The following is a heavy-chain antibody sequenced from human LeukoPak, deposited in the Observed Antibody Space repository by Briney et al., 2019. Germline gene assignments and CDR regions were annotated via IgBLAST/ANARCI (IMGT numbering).Heavy chain of an antibody. V-gene: IGHV3-53*01. CDR1: GFTFSTNH. Sequence: GGSLRLSCTVSGFTFSTNHMSWVRQAPGKGLEWVSVIYTDANTYYSDSVKGRFTISRDNSKNTVFLQMNSLRAEDTAVYYCARDREVVTAKAQMDVWGKGTTVTVFS. J-gene: IGHJ6*04. D-gene: IGHD2-21*02. CDR2: IYTDANT. CDR3: ARDREVVTAKAQMDV.